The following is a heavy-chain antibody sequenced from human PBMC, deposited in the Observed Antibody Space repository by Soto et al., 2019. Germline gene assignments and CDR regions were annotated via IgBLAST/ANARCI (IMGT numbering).Heavy chain of an antibody. Sequence: EVQLVESGGGLVQPGGSLRLSCAASGFTFSSYWMSWVRQAPGKGLEWVANIKQDGSEKYYVDSVKGRFTISRDNAKNSLYLQMNSLRAEDTAVYYCARPGLVVVITSDWYFDLWGRGTLVPVSS. CDR3: ARPGLVVVITSDWYFDL. D-gene: IGHD3-22*01. CDR1: GFTFSSYW. J-gene: IGHJ2*01. CDR2: IKQDGSEK. V-gene: IGHV3-7*01.